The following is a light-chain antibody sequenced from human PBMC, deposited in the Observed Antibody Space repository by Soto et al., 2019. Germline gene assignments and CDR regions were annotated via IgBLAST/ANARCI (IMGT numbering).Light chain of an antibody. V-gene: IGKV1-39*01. Sequence: DIQMTQSPSSLSASVGDSVTISCRASQSISSYLNWYQQKPGKAPNLLIYAASNLQSVVPSRFSGSGSGTDFTLTISSLQTEDFATYYCQQTYNTPRTFGQGTKLES. CDR3: QQTYNTPRT. CDR2: AAS. J-gene: IGKJ2*01. CDR1: QSISSY.